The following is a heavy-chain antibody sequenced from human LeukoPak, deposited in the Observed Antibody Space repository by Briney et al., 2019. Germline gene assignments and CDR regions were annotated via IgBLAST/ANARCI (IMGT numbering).Heavy chain of an antibody. Sequence: KTSETLSLTCAVSGGSISSSNWWSWVRQPPGKGLEWIGEIYHSGSTNYNPSLKSRVTISVDKSKNQFSLKLSSVTAADTAVYYCARETYYYGSGSYYVGYYYYYYMDVWGKGTTVTISS. CDR3: ARETYYYGSGSYYVGYYYYYYMDV. J-gene: IGHJ6*03. D-gene: IGHD3-10*01. V-gene: IGHV4-4*02. CDR2: IYHSGST. CDR1: GGSISSSNW.